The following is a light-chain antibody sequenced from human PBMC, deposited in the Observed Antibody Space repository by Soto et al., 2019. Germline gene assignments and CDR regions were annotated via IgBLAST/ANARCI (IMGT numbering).Light chain of an antibody. CDR1: SSDVVGYNY. J-gene: IGLJ1*01. CDR3: SSYTSSSTPRYV. CDR2: DVS. V-gene: IGLV2-14*01. Sequence: QSALTQPASVSGSPGQSITISCTGTSSDVVGYNYASWYQQHPGKAPKLMIYDVSNRPSGVSNRFSGSKSGNTASLTISGLQAEDEADYYCSSYTSSSTPRYVFGTGTKVTVL.